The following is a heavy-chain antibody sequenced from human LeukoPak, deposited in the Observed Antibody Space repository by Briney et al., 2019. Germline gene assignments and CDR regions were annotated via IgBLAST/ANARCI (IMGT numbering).Heavy chain of an antibody. CDR3: ARGGYYDSTTPAVSYYYYYGMDV. D-gene: IGHD3-22*01. CDR1: GYTFTSYY. Sequence: ASVKVSCKASGYTFTSYYMYGVRQAPVEGLEWMGIINPSGGSTSYAQKFQGRVTMTRDTSTSTVYMELSSLRSEHTAVYYCARGGYYDSTTPAVSYYYYYGMDVWGQGTTVTVSS. V-gene: IGHV1-46*01. J-gene: IGHJ6*02. CDR2: INPSGGST.